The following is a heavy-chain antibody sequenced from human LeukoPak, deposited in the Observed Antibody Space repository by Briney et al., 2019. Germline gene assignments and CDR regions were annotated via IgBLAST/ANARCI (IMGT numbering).Heavy chain of an antibody. D-gene: IGHD6-6*01. J-gene: IGHJ4*02. CDR1: GGSISSSSYY. CDR3: ARQSILAARGY. Sequence: PSETLSLTCTVSGGSISSSSYYWGWIRQPPGKGLEWIASIYYSGTTFYNPSLKSRVTISVDTSKNQFSLKLSSVTAADTAVYYCARQSILAARGYWGQGTLVTVSS. CDR2: IYYSGTT. V-gene: IGHV4-39*01.